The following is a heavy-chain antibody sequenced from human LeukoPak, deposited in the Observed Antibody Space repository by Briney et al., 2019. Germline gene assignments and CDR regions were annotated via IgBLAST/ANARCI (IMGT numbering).Heavy chain of an antibody. CDR2: INQASSEE. D-gene: IGHD3-10*01. CDR1: GFSFSTYW. Sequence: GGALRLSCADSGFSFSTYWMVWVRQAPGRGLEWVANINQASSEEYYVDSVKGRFTISRDNAKNSLYLQMSSLRAEDTAVYYCARDRSPGSYWGQGTLVSVST. J-gene: IGHJ4*02. CDR3: ARDRSPGSY. V-gene: IGHV3-7*03.